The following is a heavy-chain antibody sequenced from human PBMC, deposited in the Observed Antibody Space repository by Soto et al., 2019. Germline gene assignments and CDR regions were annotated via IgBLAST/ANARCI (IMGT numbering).Heavy chain of an antibody. D-gene: IGHD2-8*01. J-gene: IGHJ3*02. Sequence: GASVKVSCKASGYTFTSYDINWVRQATGQGLEGLGWMNPNSGNTGYAQKFQGRVTMTRNTSISTAYMELSSLRSEDTAVYYCARGPFVDMGLMVYPRSAIGSWGPGTMVNV. CDR2: MNPNSGNT. CDR3: ARGPFVDMGLMVYPRSAIGS. CDR1: GYTFTSYD. V-gene: IGHV1-8*01.